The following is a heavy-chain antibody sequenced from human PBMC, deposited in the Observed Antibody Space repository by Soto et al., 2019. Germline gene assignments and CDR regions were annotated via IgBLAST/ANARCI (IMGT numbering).Heavy chain of an antibody. V-gene: IGHV4-34*01. CDR3: WRGPGGSSCWYWGHWFDP. J-gene: IGHJ5*02. CDR2: INHSGST. CDR1: GGSFSGYY. Sequence: QVQLQQWGAGLLKPSETLSLTCAVYGGSFSGYYWSWIRQPPGKGLEWIGEINHSGSTNYNPSLKSLVTKTGDPSKEQFPLELSSVAAADTAVYYRWRGPGGSSCWYWGHWFDPWGQGTLVTVSS. D-gene: IGHD6-19*01.